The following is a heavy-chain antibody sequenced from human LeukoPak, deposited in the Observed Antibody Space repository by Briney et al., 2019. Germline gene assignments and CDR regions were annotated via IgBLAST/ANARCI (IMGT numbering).Heavy chain of an antibody. V-gene: IGHV3-74*01. Sequence: GGSLRLSCAASGFSFRSCWMHWFRQAPGKELVWVSRINGDGSTTNYADSVRGRFTISRDNAKHTLYLQMNSLRADDSAVYFCASLVGGYYPPVEAFDVWGQGTMVTVSS. J-gene: IGHJ3*01. CDR1: GFSFRSCW. CDR2: INGDGSTT. CDR3: ASLVGGYYPPVEAFDV. D-gene: IGHD3-3*01.